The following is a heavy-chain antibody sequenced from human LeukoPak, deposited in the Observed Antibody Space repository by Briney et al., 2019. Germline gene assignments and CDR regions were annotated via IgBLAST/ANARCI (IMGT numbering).Heavy chain of an antibody. J-gene: IGHJ4*01. Sequence: GGSLRLSCAASGFTFSSSAMSWVRQAPGKGLEWVSVISKSGDFTYYADSVKGRFTISRDSSKNTLNLQMNSLRAEDTAVYYCSKESAAAGYFDYWGLGTLVTVSS. CDR2: ISKSGDFT. D-gene: IGHD6-13*01. CDR3: SKESAAAGYFDY. V-gene: IGHV3-23*01. CDR1: GFTFSSSA.